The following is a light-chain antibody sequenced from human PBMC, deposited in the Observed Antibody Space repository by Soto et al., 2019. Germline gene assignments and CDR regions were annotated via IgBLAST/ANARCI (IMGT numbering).Light chain of an antibody. J-gene: IGKJ1*01. V-gene: IGKV1-5*03. CDR1: ESISTW. CDR3: QQYSRLWS. CDR2: GAS. Sequence: DIQMTQYPSSLSASVGDRVTITCRASESISTWLAWYQQKPGKAPKLLIYGASSLESGVPPRLSGDGSETDFTLTFSSMKRDDFGTYYCQQYSRLWSFGQGTKVDIK.